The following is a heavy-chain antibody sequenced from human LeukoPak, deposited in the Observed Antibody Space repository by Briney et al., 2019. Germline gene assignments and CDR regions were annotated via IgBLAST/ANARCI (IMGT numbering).Heavy chain of an antibody. CDR2: ISYDGSNK. D-gene: IGHD2-2*01. CDR3: AREGIVVVPAAMLSGAFDI. CDR1: GFTFSSYA. J-gene: IGHJ3*02. V-gene: IGHV3-30*04. Sequence: GSLRLSCAASGFTFSSYAMHWVRQAPGKGLEWVAVISYDGSNKYYADSVKGRFTISRDNSKNTLYLQMNSLRAEDTAVYYCAREGIVVVPAAMLSGAFDIWGQGTMVTVSS.